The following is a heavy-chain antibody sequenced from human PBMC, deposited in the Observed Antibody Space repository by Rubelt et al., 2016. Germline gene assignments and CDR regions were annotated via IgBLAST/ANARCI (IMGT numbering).Heavy chain of an antibody. Sequence: AASGFTFSSYWMSWVRQAPGKGLEWVANIKQDGSEKYYVDSVKGRFTISRDNAKNSLYLQMNSLRAEDTALYYCAKDIAAAGTRYFQHWGQGTLVTVSS. CDR3: AKDIAAAGTRYFQH. CDR1: GFTFSSYW. J-gene: IGHJ1*01. V-gene: IGHV3-7*03. D-gene: IGHD6-13*01. CDR2: IKQDGSEK.